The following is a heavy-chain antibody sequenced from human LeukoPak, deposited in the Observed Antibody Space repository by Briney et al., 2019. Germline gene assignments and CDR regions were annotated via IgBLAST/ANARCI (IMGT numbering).Heavy chain of an antibody. D-gene: IGHD2-15*01. CDR2: INPNSGGT. CDR3: ARAGGYCGRISCPYYFDY. J-gene: IGHJ4*02. Sequence: GASVKVSCKASGGTFSSYAISWVRQAPGQGLEWMGWINPNSGGTNYAQKLQGRVTMTTDTSTSTAYMELSSLRSEDTAVYYCARAGGYCGRISCPYYFDYWGQGSLVAVSS. CDR1: GGTFSSYA. V-gene: IGHV1-18*01.